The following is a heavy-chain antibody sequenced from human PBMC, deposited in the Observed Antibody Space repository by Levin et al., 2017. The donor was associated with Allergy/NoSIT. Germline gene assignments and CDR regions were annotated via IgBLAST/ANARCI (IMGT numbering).Heavy chain of an antibody. CDR3: ARDGWFFGSGSWYFDR. D-gene: IGHD3-10*01. Sequence: PGGSLRLSCTASGLTFSSSAMHWVRQAPGKGLEWVAVISYDGSNKYYADSVKGRFTISRDNSKNTLYVQMNSLRAEDTAVYYCARDGWFFGSGSWYFDRWGRGTLVTVSS. V-gene: IGHV3-30-3*01. CDR1: GLTFSSSA. J-gene: IGHJ2*01. CDR2: ISYDGSNK.